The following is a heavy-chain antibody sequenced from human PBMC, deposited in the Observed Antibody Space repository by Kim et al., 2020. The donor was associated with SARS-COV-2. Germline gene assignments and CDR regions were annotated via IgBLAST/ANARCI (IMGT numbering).Heavy chain of an antibody. CDR2: IWYDGSNK. V-gene: IGHV3-33*01. CDR3: AREYYYGSGSYYISDY. J-gene: IGHJ4*02. Sequence: GGSLRLSCAASGFTFSSYGMHWVRQAPGKGLEWVAVIWYDGSNKYYADSVKGRFTISRDNSKNTLYLQMNSLRAEDTAVYYCAREYYYGSGSYYISDYWGQGTLVTVSS. D-gene: IGHD3-10*01. CDR1: GFTFSSYG.